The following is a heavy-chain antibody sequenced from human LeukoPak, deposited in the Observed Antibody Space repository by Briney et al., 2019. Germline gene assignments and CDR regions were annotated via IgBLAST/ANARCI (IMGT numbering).Heavy chain of an antibody. Sequence: SETLSLTCTVSGGSISSHYWSWIRPPPGKGLEWIGYFYYSGSTNYNPSLKSRATISVDTSKNQFSLKLSSVTAADTAVYYCARDQYGSSYGWFDPWGQGTLVPVSS. J-gene: IGHJ5*02. V-gene: IGHV4-59*11. CDR3: ARDQYGSSYGWFDP. D-gene: IGHD6-13*01. CDR2: FYYSGST. CDR1: GGSISSHY.